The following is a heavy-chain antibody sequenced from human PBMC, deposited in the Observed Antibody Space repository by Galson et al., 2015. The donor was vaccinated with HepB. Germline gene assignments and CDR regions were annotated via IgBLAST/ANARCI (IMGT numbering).Heavy chain of an antibody. CDR2: INDSGNEK. CDR3: ATLHFYCTNN. V-gene: IGHV3-7*01. CDR1: GVNFNIQW. Sequence: SLRLSCAVSGVNFNIQWMTWVRQAPGKGLEWVANINDSGNEKYYVDSVKGRFTISRDNGANLVFLQMNSLRAEDTAVYYCATLHFYCTNNWGQGTLVTVSS. J-gene: IGHJ1*01. D-gene: IGHD2-2*01.